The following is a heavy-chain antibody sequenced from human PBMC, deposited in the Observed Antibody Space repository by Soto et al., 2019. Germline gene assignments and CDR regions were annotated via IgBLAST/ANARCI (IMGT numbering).Heavy chain of an antibody. CDR3: ARDFSAPGIAAAII. D-gene: IGHD6-13*01. V-gene: IGHV4-31*03. CDR2: IYYSGST. J-gene: IGHJ3*02. Sequence: PSETLSLTCTVSGGSISSGGYYWSWIRQHPGKGLEWIGYIYYSGSTYYNPSLKSRVTISVDTSKNQFSLKLSSVTAADTAVYYCARDFSAPGIAAAIIWGQGTMVTVSS. CDR1: GGSISSGGYY.